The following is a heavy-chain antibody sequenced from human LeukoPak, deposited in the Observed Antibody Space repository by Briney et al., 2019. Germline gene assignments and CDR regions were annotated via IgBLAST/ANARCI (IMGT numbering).Heavy chain of an antibody. Sequence: SQTLSLTCAISGDSVSSKSAAWNWIRQSPSRGLEWLGRTFYRSKWSSGYAESVKSRITINPDTSKNQFSLHLNSVTTADTAVYYCARGREPGRPPLGYWAQGTLVTVSS. CDR2: TFYRSKWSS. D-gene: IGHD1-14*01. J-gene: IGHJ4*02. CDR1: GDSVSSKSAA. CDR3: ARGREPGRPPLGY. V-gene: IGHV6-1*01.